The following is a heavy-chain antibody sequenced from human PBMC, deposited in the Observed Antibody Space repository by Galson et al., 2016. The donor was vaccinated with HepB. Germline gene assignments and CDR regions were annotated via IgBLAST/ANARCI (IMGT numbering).Heavy chain of an antibody. CDR2: IRDTRTI. CDR3: ERDYNFAFDI. Sequence: SLRLSCAASGFTFNIFSMNWVRQAPGKGLEWVSYIRDTRTIYHADSVKGRFTVSRDDAENSLYLQMNSLRDEDTAVYYCERDYNFAFDIWGQGTMVTVSS. D-gene: IGHD5-24*01. V-gene: IGHV3-48*02. J-gene: IGHJ3*02. CDR1: GFTFNIFS.